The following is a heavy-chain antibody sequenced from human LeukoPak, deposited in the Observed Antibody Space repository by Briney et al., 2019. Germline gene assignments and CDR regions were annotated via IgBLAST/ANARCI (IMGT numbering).Heavy chain of an antibody. Sequence: GASVKVSCKASGYTFTSYGISWVRQAPGQGLEWVGWISVYNGNTNYAQKLQGRVTMTTDTSTSTAYMELRSLRSDDTAVYYCARGGYYYGSGKVGDYFNYWGQGTLVTVSS. D-gene: IGHD3-10*01. CDR3: ARGGYYYGSGKVGDYFNY. CDR2: ISVYNGNT. V-gene: IGHV1-18*01. J-gene: IGHJ4*02. CDR1: GYTFTSYG.